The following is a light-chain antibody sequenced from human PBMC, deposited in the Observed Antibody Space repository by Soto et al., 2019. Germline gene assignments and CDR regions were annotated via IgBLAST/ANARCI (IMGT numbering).Light chain of an antibody. CDR2: TNT. CDR3: AAWDDSLSCVV. CDR1: SSNIGTNY. V-gene: IGLV1-47*01. J-gene: IGLJ2*01. Sequence: QLVLTQPPSASGTPGQRVTISCSGSSSNIGTNYVYWYQQLPGTAPKLLIYTNTLRPSGVPDRFSGSKSGTSASLAISGLRSEDEADYYCAAWDDSLSCVVFGGGTKLTVL.